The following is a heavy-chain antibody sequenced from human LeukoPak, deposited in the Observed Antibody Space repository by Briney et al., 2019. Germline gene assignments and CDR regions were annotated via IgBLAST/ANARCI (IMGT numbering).Heavy chain of an antibody. CDR1: GYSISSGYY. J-gene: IGHJ4*02. CDR3: ARLGGDYLPLDY. V-gene: IGHV4-38-2*02. Sequence: SETLSLTCTVSGYSISSGYYWGWIRQPPGKGLEWIGSIYHSGSTYYNPSLKSRVTISVDTSKNQFSLKLSSVTAADTAEYYCARLGGDYLPLDYWGQGTLVTVSS. CDR2: IYHSGST. D-gene: IGHD4-17*01.